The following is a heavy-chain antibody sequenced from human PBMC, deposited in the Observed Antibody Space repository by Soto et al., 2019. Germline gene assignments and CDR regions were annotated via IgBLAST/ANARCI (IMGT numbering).Heavy chain of an antibody. J-gene: IGHJ4*02. D-gene: IGHD6-19*01. CDR3: ARADSSGVAFDY. V-gene: IGHV3-33*01. CDR2: IWYDGSNK. CDR1: GFTFSSYG. Sequence: QVHLVESGGGVVQPGRSLRLSCAASGFTFSSYGMHWVRQAPGKGLEWVAVIWYDGSNKYYADSVKGRFTISRDNSKNTLYQQTTRLRGEDRDVYYCARADSSGVAFDYWGQGTLVTDSS.